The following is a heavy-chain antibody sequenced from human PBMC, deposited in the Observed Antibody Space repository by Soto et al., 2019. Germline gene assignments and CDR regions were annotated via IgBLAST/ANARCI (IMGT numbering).Heavy chain of an antibody. D-gene: IGHD1-1*01. J-gene: IGHJ6*02. Sequence: QVQLQESGPGLVKPSQTLSLTCTVSGGSISSGGYYWSWIRQHPGKGLEWIGYIYYSGSTYYNPSLKSRVTISVDTSKNQFSLKLSSVTAADTAVYYCARTDRYNWNPYYYGMDVWGQGTTVTVSS. CDR3: ARTDRYNWNPYYYGMDV. V-gene: IGHV4-31*03. CDR2: IYYSGST. CDR1: GGSISSGGYY.